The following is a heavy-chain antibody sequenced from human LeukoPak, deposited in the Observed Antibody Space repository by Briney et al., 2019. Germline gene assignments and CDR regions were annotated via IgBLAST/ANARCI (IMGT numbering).Heavy chain of an antibody. CDR1: GYSFTNYV. J-gene: IGHJ4*02. D-gene: IGHD2-21*02. CDR2: IKAGNGDT. Sequence: ASVKVSCKASGYSFTNYVVHWVRQAPGQRPEWMGWIKAGNGDTKYSPNFQDRVTITRDTSANTVYVELRSLTSEETALYYCMRGECGDTCYLGGYGGEGTLVTVSS. CDR3: MRGECGDTCYLGGY. V-gene: IGHV1-3*01.